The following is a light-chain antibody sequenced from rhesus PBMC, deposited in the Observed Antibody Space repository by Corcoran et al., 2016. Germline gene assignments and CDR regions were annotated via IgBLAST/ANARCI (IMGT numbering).Light chain of an antibody. CDR1: QSVGSN. J-gene: IGKJ1*01. CDR2: HAA. Sequence: ETVVTQSPATLSLSPGDRATLSCRASQSVGSNLAWYQQQPGQAPKLVIFHAASRATGIPDRFSGSWSETAFTLTIRSLEPEDVGVYHCQQYNNWRTFGQGTKVEIK. V-gene: IGKV3-42*02. CDR3: QQYNNWRT.